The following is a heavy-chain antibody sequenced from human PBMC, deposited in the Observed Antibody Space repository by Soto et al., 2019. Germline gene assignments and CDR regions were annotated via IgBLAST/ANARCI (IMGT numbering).Heavy chain of an antibody. Sequence: GPTLRTEAQTLTLTCTFPGFSHRTKGEGVGWIRQPPGKALEWLALIYWNDDKRYSPSMKSRLTITKDTSKNQVVLTMTNMDPVDTATYYCARHLYYYGMDVWGQGTTVTVSS. CDR3: ARHLYYYGMDV. CDR1: GFSHRTKGEG. J-gene: IGHJ6*02. V-gene: IGHV2-5*01. CDR2: IYWNDDK.